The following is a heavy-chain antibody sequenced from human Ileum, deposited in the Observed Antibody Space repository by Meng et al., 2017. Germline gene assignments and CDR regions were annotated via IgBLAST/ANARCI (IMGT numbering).Heavy chain of an antibody. CDR2: IYPGDSDT. CDR3: ARSSNWAFDF. V-gene: IGHV5-51*01. J-gene: IGHJ4*01. CDR1: GYSFTSYW. D-gene: IGHD7-27*01. Sequence: GGSLRLSCKISGYSFTSYWIAWVRQMPGKGLEWMGIIYPGDSDTTYSPSFQGQVTISADKSIRTAYLQWSSLKASDTAMYYCARSSNWAFDFWGHGTLVTVSS.